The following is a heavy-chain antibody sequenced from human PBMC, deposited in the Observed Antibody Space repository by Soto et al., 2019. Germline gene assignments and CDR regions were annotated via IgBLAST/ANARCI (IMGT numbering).Heavy chain of an antibody. CDR2: IFSNDEK. CDR1: GFSLSNARMG. J-gene: IGHJ6*02. Sequence: QVTLKESGPVLVKPTETLTLTCTVSGFSLSNARMGVSWIRQPPGKALEWLAHIFSNDEKSYSTSLKSRLTISKDTSKSHVVLTMTDRDPVDTATYYFARYGDSRGGGYYYGMDVWGQGTTVTVSS. V-gene: IGHV2-26*01. D-gene: IGHD4-17*01. CDR3: ARYGDSRGGGYYYGMDV.